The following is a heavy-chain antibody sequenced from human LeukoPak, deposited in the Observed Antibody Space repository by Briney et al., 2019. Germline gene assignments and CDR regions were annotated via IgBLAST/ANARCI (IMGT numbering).Heavy chain of an antibody. V-gene: IGHV5-51*06. Sequence: GESLKISCKGSAYSFTSYWIGRVRQMPGKGLEWMGIIYPGDSDTRYSPSFQGQVTISADKSISTAYLQGSSLKASDTAMYYCARSHGSGSYYSNWFDPWGQGTLVTVSS. CDR2: IYPGDSDT. D-gene: IGHD3-10*01. CDR1: AYSFTSYW. CDR3: ARSHGSGSYYSNWFDP. J-gene: IGHJ5*02.